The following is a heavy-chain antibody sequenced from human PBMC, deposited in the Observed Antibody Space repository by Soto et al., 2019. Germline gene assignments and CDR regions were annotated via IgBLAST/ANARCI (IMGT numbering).Heavy chain of an antibody. V-gene: IGHV6-1*01. D-gene: IGHD1-7*01. CDR2: TYYRSQFYH. CDR1: GDSVSSSSGA. J-gene: IGHJ4*02. Sequence: SQTLSLTCVVSGDSVSSSSGAWIWIRQSPSRGLEWLGRTYYRSQFYHDYAISVRGRISINPDTTRNQFSLQLNSVTPEDTAVYYFASNAWNFVTSRYFWGQGILVTVSS. CDR3: ASNAWNFVTSRYF.